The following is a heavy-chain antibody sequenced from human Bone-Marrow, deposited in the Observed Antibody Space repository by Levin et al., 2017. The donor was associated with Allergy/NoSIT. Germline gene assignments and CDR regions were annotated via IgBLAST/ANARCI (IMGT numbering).Heavy chain of an antibody. J-gene: IGHJ4*02. CDR1: GFTFSSYG. CDR3: ARDRGGEAYSSGWYDY. D-gene: IGHD6-19*01. CDR2: IWYDGSNK. V-gene: IGHV3-33*01. Sequence: GESLKISCAASGFTFSSYGMHWVRQAPGKGLEWVAVIWYDGSNKYYADSVKGRFTISRDNSKNTLYLQMNSLRAEDTAVYYCARDRGGEAYSSGWYDYWGQGTLVTVSS.